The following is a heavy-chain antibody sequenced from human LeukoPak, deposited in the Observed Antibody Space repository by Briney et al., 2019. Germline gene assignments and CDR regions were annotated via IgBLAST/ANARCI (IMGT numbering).Heavy chain of an antibody. CDR2: VNEVGGT. D-gene: IGHD1-26*01. CDR3: ARGQGATVPQVGKNWFDP. CDR1: IDSFSNYH. V-gene: IGHV4-34*01. J-gene: IGHJ5*02. Sequence: SETLSLTCAVYIDSFSNYHWNWIRQTPSKGLEWIGEVNEVGGTNISPSLRNRVILSVDTSKNQFFLKLTSVTVADTAVYYCARGQGATVPQVGKNWFDPWGQGTRVTVSS.